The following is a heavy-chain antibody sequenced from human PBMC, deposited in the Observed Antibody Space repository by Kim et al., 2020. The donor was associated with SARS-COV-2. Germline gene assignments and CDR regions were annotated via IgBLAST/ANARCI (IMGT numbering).Heavy chain of an antibody. Sequence: GGSLRLSCAASGFTFSDYYMSWIRQAPGKGLEWVSYISSSGSTIYYADSVKGRFTISRDNAKNSLYLQMNSLRAEDTAVYYCARDFRTYYDFWSGYSPRNYYYGMDVWGQGTTVTVSS. CDR2: ISSSGSTI. CDR3: ARDFRTYYDFWSGYSPRNYYYGMDV. CDR1: GFTFSDYY. J-gene: IGHJ6*02. V-gene: IGHV3-11*01. D-gene: IGHD3-3*01.